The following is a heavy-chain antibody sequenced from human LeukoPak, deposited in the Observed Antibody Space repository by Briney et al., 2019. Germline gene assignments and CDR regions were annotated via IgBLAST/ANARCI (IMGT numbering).Heavy chain of an antibody. CDR3: ARYAYDSSGYYSFDY. D-gene: IGHD3-22*01. V-gene: IGHV4-38-2*02. CDR2: IYHSGST. CDR1: GYSISSGYY. Sequence: SETLSLTCTVSGYSISSGYYWGWIRQPPGKGLEWIGCIYHSGSTYYNPSLKSRVTISVDTSKTQFSLKLSSVTAADTAVYYCARYAYDSSGYYSFDYWGQGTLVTVSS. J-gene: IGHJ4*02.